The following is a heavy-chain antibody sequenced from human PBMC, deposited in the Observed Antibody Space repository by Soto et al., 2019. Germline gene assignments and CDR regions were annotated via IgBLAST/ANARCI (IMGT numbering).Heavy chain of an antibody. CDR3: PSRGERDYYDPSGYG. J-gene: IGHJ1*01. D-gene: IGHD3-22*01. V-gene: IGHV1-69*12. CDR2: IIPIIGTT. CDR1: GGTFSNYA. Sequence: QVQLVQSGAEVKKPGSSVKVSCKASGGTFSNYALSWVRQAPGQGLEWMGDIIPIIGTTNNAQKFQGRVTITAAEATSTAYMERSSLRSEATAGYYWPSRGERDYYDPSGYGWGQGTLVTVSS.